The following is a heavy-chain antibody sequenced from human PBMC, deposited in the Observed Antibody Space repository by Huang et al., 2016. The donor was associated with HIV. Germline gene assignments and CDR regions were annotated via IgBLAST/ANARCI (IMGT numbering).Heavy chain of an antibody. CDR3: AKAPLITGTTFYFDS. CDR2: LSWNGGSV. D-gene: IGHD1-7*01. CDR1: GFTFDDYG. J-gene: IGHJ4*02. V-gene: IGHV3-9*01. Sequence: EVQLVESGGGLVEPGRSLRLSCVGSGFTFDDYGMPWVRQVPGKGLEWVVGLSWNGGSVGYADSVKGRFTISRDNAENSLYLQMNSLRPEDTAFYFCAKAPLITGTTFYFDSWGQGTLVTVSS.